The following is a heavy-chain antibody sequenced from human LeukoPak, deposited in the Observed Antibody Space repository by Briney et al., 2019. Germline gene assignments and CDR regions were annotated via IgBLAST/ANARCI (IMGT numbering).Heavy chain of an antibody. CDR2: IRSKAYGGTT. V-gene: IGHV3-49*03. CDR3: TTSGNPSLVDI. CDR1: GFTFGDYA. J-gene: IGHJ3*02. D-gene: IGHD1-26*01. Sequence: PGGSLRLSCTASGFTFGDYAMSWFRQAPGKGLEWVAFIRSKAYGGTTEYAASVKGRFTISRDDSKNTLYLQMNSLKTEDTAVYYCTTSGNPSLVDIWGQGTMVTVSS.